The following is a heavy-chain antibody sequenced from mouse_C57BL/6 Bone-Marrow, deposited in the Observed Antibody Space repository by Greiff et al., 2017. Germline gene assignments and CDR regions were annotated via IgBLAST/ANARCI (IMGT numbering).Heavy chain of an antibody. J-gene: IGHJ4*01. V-gene: IGHV14-3*01. Sequence: VKLQQSVAELVRPGASVKLSCTASGFNIKNTYMHWVKQRPEQGLEWIGRIAPANGNTKYAPNFQGKATITAATSSNTAYLQISSLTAEDTAIYYGARVYYGSSYGDCYAMDDWGQGTSVTVSS. D-gene: IGHD1-1*01. CDR3: ARVYYGSSYGDCYAMDD. CDR1: GFNIKNTY. CDR2: IAPANGNT.